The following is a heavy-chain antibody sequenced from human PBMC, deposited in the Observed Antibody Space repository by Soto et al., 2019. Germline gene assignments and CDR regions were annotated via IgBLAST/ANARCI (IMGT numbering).Heavy chain of an antibody. D-gene: IGHD3-16*01. J-gene: IGHJ6*02. Sequence: QVQLVQSGAEVKTPGASVKVSCKAFGYTFTSYSISWMRQAPGHSLEWMGWINAFNGNTNYAPKFQGRVTMTTDTSTGIVYMALGTLRYDEAAVYDCARVGENSGWGGGRGMDVWGQGATVIFSS. CDR2: INAFNGNT. CDR1: GYTFTSYS. CDR3: ARVGENSGWGGGRGMDV. V-gene: IGHV1-18*01.